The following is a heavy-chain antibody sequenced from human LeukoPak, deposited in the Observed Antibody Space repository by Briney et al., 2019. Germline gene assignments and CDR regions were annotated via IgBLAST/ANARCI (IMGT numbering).Heavy chain of an antibody. CDR1: GGTFSSYA. D-gene: IGHD2-2*01. CDR3: ARDLGYCSSTGCPHDAFDI. CDR2: IIPIFGTA. Sequence: SVKVSCKASGGTFSSYAISWVRQAPGQGLEWMGGIIPIFGTANYAQKFQGRVTITADESTSTAYMELSSLRSEDTAVYYCARDLGYCSSTGCPHDAFDIWGQGTMVTVSS. V-gene: IGHV1-69*13. J-gene: IGHJ3*02.